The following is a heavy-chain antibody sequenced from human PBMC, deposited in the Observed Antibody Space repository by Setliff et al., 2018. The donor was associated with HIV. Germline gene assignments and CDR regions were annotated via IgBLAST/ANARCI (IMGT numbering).Heavy chain of an antibody. D-gene: IGHD1-26*01. V-gene: IGHV3-21*01. J-gene: IGHJ4*02. CDR1: GFTFISST. Sequence: PGGSLRLSCTGSGFTFISSTMNWVRQAPGKGLEWVASISSSGSYIHYADSLKGRFTISRDNAKNSQYLLMSDLRAEDTAVYYCAAVFTGEPGRSLDYWGQGTPVTVSS. CDR3: AAVFTGEPGRSLDY. CDR2: ISSSGSYI.